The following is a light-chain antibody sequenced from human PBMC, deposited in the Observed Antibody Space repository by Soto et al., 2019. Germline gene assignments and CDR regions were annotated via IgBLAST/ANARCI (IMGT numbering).Light chain of an antibody. J-gene: IGKJ4*02. V-gene: IGKV3-11*01. CDR2: DAS. CDR3: QQRSNSPPT. CDR1: QSVSSY. Sequence: EIVLTQSPATLSLSPGERATLSCRASQSVSSYLAWYQQRPGQAPRLLIYDASNRATGIPARFSGSGSGTDFTLTISRLEPEDFAVYYCQQRSNSPPTFGGGTKVDIK.